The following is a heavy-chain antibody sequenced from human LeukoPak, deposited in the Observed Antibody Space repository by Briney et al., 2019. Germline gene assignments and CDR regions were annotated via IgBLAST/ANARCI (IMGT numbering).Heavy chain of an antibody. D-gene: IGHD1-1*01. CDR3: ARATTGTTGAAFDI. CDR1: GYTFASFW. CDR2: IYPGDSDT. J-gene: IGHJ3*02. Sequence: GEPLNIPCKGRGYTFASFWFAWVRQLHGQGLDGMRIIYPGDSDTRYSPSFQGQVTISADNSISTAYLQWSSLKASDTAMYYCARATTGTTGAAFDIWGQGTMVTVSS. V-gene: IGHV5-51*01.